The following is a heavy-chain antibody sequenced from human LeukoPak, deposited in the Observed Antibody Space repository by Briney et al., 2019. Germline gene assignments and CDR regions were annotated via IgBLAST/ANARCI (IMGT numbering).Heavy chain of an antibody. CDR3: ARDTGTVVDY. Sequence: KPSETLSLTCTVSGGSISTYYWSWMRQPPGKGLEWIGYIYYSGSTNYNPSLKSRVTTSVDTSKNQFSLKLSSVTAADTAVYYCARDTGTVVDYWGQGTLVTVSS. V-gene: IGHV4-59*01. J-gene: IGHJ4*02. CDR1: GGSISTYY. D-gene: IGHD4-23*01. CDR2: IYYSGST.